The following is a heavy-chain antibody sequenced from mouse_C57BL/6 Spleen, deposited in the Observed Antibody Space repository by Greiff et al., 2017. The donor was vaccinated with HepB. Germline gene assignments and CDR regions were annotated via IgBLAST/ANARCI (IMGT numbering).Heavy chain of an antibody. V-gene: IGHV1-80*01. J-gene: IGHJ3*01. D-gene: IGHD2-3*01. CDR3: ARSDDGYYPAY. CDR2: IYPGDGDT. Sequence: QVQLQQSGAELVKPGASVKISCKASGYAFSSYWLNWVKQRPGKGLEWIGQIYPGDGDTNYNGKFKGKATLTADKSSSTAYMQLSILTSEDSAVYFCARSDDGYYPAYWGQGTLVTVSA. CDR1: GYAFSSYW.